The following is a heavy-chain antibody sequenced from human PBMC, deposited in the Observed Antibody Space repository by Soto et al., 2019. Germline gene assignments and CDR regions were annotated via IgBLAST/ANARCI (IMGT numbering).Heavy chain of an antibody. J-gene: IGHJ4*02. CDR1: GFTFGDFG. CDR3: ARHPGDAVLQTGPFDY. Sequence: VGSLRLSCAASGFTFGDFGVTWVRQAPGKGLEWVSGIDWNGANTRYADSVTGRFTISRDNAKNSLYLHMNSLRVDDTALYYCARHPGDAVLQTGPFDYWGQGTVVTVSS. CDR2: IDWNGANT. V-gene: IGHV3-20*04. D-gene: IGHD7-27*01.